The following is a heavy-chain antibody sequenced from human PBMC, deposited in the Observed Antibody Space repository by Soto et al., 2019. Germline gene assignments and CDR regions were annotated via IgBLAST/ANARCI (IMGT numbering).Heavy chain of an antibody. D-gene: IGHD6-6*01. V-gene: IGHV4-59*01. J-gene: IGHJ1*01. CDR3: ARSIAARQGGYFQH. Sequence: SETLSLTCTVSGGSISSYYWSWIRQPPGKGLEWIGYIYYSGSTNYNPSLKSRVTISVDTSKNQFSLKLSSVTAADTAVYYCARSIAARQGGYFQHWGQGTLVTVSS. CDR1: GGSISSYY. CDR2: IYYSGST.